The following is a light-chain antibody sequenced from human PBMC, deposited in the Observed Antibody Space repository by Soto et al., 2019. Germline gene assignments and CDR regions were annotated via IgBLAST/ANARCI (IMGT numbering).Light chain of an antibody. CDR1: GSDVGSYNR. CDR3: SLYTSSSTYV. Sequence: QSVLTQPPSVSGSPGQSVTISCTGTGSDVGSYNRVSWYQQPPGTAPKLMIYEVSNRPSGVPDRFSGSKSGNTASLTISGLQAEDEADYYCSLYTSSSTYVFGTGTKV. J-gene: IGLJ1*01. CDR2: EVS. V-gene: IGLV2-18*01.